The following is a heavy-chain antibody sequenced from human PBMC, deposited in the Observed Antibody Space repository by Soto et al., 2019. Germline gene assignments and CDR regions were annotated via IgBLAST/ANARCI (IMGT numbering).Heavy chain of an antibody. CDR1: GFTFSRYA. CDR3: ARRGSGSYYDY. CDR2: ISGSGDST. D-gene: IGHD1-26*01. V-gene: IGHV3-23*01. Sequence: EVQLLESGGGLVQPGGSLRLSCAASGFTFSRYAMRWDRQAPVKGLEWVSAISGSGDSTYYADSVKGRFTISRDNSKNTLYLQMNSLRAEDTAVYYCARRGSGSYYDYWGQGTLVTVSS. J-gene: IGHJ4*02.